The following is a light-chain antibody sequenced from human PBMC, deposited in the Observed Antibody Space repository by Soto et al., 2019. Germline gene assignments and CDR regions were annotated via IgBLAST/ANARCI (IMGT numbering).Light chain of an antibody. V-gene: IGLV3-10*01. Sequence: SYELTQPPSVSVAPGQTARITCTGDALPKKYAYWYQQKSGQAPVLVIYEDTKRPSGIHEKFSGSSSGTMATLTIDGAQVEDEADYYCYSTDSSGQFIVFGGGTKRPS. CDR1: ALPKKY. J-gene: IGLJ2*01. CDR2: EDT. CDR3: YSTDSSGQFIV.